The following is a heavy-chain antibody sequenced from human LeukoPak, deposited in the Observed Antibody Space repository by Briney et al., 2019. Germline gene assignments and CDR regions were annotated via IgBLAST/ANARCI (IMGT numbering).Heavy chain of an antibody. CDR2: ISAYNGNT. V-gene: IGHV1-18*04. CDR3: ARDPTVTVEGDY. D-gene: IGHD4-17*01. J-gene: IGHJ4*02. Sequence: GASVKVSCKASGYTFTSYGISWVRQAPGQGLEWMGWISAYNGNTNYAQKLQGRVTMTTDTSTSTAYMELRSLRADGTAVYYCARDPTVTVEGDYWGQGTLVTVSS. CDR1: GYTFTSYG.